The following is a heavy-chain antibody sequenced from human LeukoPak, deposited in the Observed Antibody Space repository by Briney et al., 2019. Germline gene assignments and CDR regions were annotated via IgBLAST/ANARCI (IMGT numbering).Heavy chain of an antibody. Sequence: GGSLRLSCAASGFTFSSYSMTWVRQAPGKGLEWVSSISSSSSYIYYADSVKGRFTISRDNAKNSLYLQMNSLRAEDTAVYYCAGDGQYCSGGSCYSTFDYWGQGTLVTVSS. CDR3: AGDGQYCSGGSCYSTFDY. V-gene: IGHV3-21*01. CDR2: ISSSSSYI. CDR1: GFTFSSYS. J-gene: IGHJ4*02. D-gene: IGHD2-15*01.